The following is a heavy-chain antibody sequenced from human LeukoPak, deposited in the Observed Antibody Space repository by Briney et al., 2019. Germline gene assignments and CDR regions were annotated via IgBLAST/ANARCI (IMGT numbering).Heavy chain of an antibody. CDR3: ARRSTEILNSGSYQKYNWFDP. CDR2: INHSGST. D-gene: IGHD1-26*01. J-gene: IGHJ5*02. CDR1: GGSFSGYY. V-gene: IGHV4-34*01. Sequence: PSETLSLTCAVYGGSFSGYYWSWIRQPPGKGLEWIGEINHSGSTNYNPSLKSRVTISVDTSKNQFSLKLSSVTAADTAVYYCARRSTEILNSGSYQKYNWFDPWGQGTPVTVSS.